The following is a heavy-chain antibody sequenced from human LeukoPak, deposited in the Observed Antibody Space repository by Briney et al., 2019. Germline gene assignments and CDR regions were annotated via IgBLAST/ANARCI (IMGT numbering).Heavy chain of an antibody. Sequence: ASVKVSCKASGYTFIGYYMHWVRQAPGQGLEWMGRINPDSGGTNFAQRFQGSVTMTRDTSINTAYMELSRLRSDDTAIYYCARELGGSYNWFDPWGQGTLVTVSS. D-gene: IGHD3-16*01. CDR3: ARELGGSYNWFDP. V-gene: IGHV1-2*06. CDR1: GYTFIGYY. J-gene: IGHJ5*02. CDR2: INPDSGGT.